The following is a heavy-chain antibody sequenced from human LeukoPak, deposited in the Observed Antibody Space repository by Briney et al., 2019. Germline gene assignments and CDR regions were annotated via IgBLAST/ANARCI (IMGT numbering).Heavy chain of an antibody. CDR2: IYTSGST. J-gene: IGHJ3*02. V-gene: IGHV4-61*02. Sequence: PSQTLSLTCTVSGGSISSGSYYWSWIRQPAGKGLEWIGRIYTSGSTNYNPSLKSRVTMSVDTSKNQFSLKLSSVTAADTAVYYCARDQGYYYDTSGYYDAFDIWGQGTMVTVSS. CDR1: GGSISSGSYY. D-gene: IGHD3-22*01. CDR3: ARDQGYYYDTSGYYDAFDI.